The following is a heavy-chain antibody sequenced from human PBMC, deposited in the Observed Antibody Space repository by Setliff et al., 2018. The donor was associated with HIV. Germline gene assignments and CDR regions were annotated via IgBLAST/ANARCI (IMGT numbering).Heavy chain of an antibody. D-gene: IGHD3-16*01. CDR2: INQDGSEK. Sequence: LRLSCAASGFTFSNYWMSWVRQAPGKGLEWVAHINQDGSEKNHVDSVKGRFTISRDNARNSLYLQMNSLKADDTAVYYCARDYVWGRRAFDIWGPGTMVTVSS. CDR1: GFTFSNYW. J-gene: IGHJ3*02. CDR3: ARDYVWGRRAFDI. V-gene: IGHV3-7*01.